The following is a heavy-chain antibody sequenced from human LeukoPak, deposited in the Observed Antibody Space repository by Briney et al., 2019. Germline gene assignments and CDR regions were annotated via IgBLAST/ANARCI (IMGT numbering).Heavy chain of an antibody. D-gene: IGHD6-13*01. CDR3: ASSLGYSSSWFDY. Sequence: SETLSLTCTVSGGSISSYYWSWIRQPPGKGLEWIGYIYYSGSTNYNPSLKSRVTISVDTSKNQFSLKLSSVTAADTAVYYCASSLGYSSSWFDYWGQGTLVTVSS. J-gene: IGHJ4*02. CDR2: IYYSGST. V-gene: IGHV4-59*01. CDR1: GGSISSYY.